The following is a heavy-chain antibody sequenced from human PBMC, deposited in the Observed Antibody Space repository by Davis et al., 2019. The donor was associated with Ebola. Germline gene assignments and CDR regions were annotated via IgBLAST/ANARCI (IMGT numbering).Heavy chain of an antibody. V-gene: IGHV4-39*01. D-gene: IGHD6-25*01. CDR3: ARQAGAAWIDP. CDR1: GGSISSSSYY. CDR2: IYYSGST. J-gene: IGHJ5*02. Sequence: SETLSLTCTVPGGSISSSSYYWGWIRQPPGKGLEWIGSIYYSGSTYYNPSLKSRVTISVDTSKNQFSLKLSSVTAADTAVYYCARQAGAAWIDPWGQGTLVTVSS.